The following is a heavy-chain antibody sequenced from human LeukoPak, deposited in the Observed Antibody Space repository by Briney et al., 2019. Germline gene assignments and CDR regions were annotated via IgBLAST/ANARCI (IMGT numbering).Heavy chain of an antibody. D-gene: IGHD6-19*01. Sequence: GRSLRLSCAASGFTFDDYTMHWVRQAPGKGLEWVSGISWNSGSIGYADSVKGRFTISRDNAKNPLYLQMNSLRAEDTALYYCAKTLGSSGWYGAFDIWGQGTMVTVSS. CDR1: GFTFDDYT. V-gene: IGHV3-9*01. J-gene: IGHJ3*02. CDR2: ISWNSGSI. CDR3: AKTLGSSGWYGAFDI.